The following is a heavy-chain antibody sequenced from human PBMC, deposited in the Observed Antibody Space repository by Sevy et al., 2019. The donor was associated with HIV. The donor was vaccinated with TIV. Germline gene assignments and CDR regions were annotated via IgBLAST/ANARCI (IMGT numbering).Heavy chain of an antibody. CDR3: ARRDGPDYYFGDY. CDR1: GYTFTSYD. Sequence: ASGKVSCKASGYTFTSYDITWVRQAPGQGLEWMGWISAYNGNTNYAQKLQGRVTMTTDPSTSTAYRELRSLRSDDTDVYCCARRDGPDYYFGDYWGQGTLVTVSS. J-gene: IGHJ4*02. D-gene: IGHD1-26*01. CDR2: ISAYNGNT. V-gene: IGHV1-18*01.